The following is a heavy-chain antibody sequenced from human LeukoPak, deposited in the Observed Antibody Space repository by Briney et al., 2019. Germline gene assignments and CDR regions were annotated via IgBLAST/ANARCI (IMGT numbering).Heavy chain of an antibody. J-gene: IGHJ4*02. CDR1: GYSISRDHY. CDR2: IYHSGST. CDR3: ARQGALVGATGRFYDY. D-gene: IGHD1-26*01. Sequence: MPSETLSLTCTVSGYSISRDHYWGWIRQPPGEGLEWIGSIYHSGSTNYNPSLKSRVTISMDKSKNQFSLILTSMTAADTAVYYCARQGALVGATGRFYDYWGQGTLVTVSS. V-gene: IGHV4-38-2*02.